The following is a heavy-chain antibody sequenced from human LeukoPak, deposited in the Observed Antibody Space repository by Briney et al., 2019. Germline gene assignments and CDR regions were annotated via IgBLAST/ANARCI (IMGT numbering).Heavy chain of an antibody. Sequence: SETLSLTCTVSGGSISSSSYYWGWIRQPPGKGLEWIGSIYYSGSTYYNPSLKSRVTISVDTSKNQFSLKLSSVTAADTAVYYCAREGRGYSYGYSYWGQGTLVTVSS. D-gene: IGHD5-18*01. CDR1: GGSISSSSYY. J-gene: IGHJ4*02. CDR3: AREGRGYSYGYSY. CDR2: IYYSGST. V-gene: IGHV4-39*07.